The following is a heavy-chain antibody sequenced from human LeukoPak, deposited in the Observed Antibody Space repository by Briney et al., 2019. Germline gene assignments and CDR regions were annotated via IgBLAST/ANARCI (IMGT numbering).Heavy chain of an antibody. Sequence: PGGSLRLPCAASGFTFSSYAMHWVRQAPGKGLEWVAVISYDGSNKYYADSVKGRFTISRDNSKNTLYLQMNSLRAEDTAVYYCAREHRWLQSHFDYWGQGTLVTVSS. CDR2: ISYDGSNK. CDR1: GFTFSSYA. J-gene: IGHJ4*02. V-gene: IGHV3-30*04. CDR3: AREHRWLQSHFDY. D-gene: IGHD5-24*01.